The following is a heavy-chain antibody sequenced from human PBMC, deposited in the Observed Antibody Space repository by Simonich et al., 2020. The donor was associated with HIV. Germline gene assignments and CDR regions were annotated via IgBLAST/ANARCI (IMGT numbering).Heavy chain of an antibody. Sequence: QLQLQESGPGLVKPSETLSLTCTVSGGSISSSSYYWGWIRQPPGKGLEWIGSIYYYGGTSYNPSLKSRVTISVDTSKNQFSLRLTSLTAADTAVYYCARRGRIAVTGYYFDYWGQGTLVTVSS. J-gene: IGHJ4*02. CDR1: GGSISSSSYY. CDR2: IYYYGGT. V-gene: IGHV4-39*01. CDR3: ARRGRIAVTGYYFDY. D-gene: IGHD6-19*01.